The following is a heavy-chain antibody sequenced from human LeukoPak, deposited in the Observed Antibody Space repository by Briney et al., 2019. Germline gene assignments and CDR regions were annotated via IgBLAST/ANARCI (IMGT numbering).Heavy chain of an antibody. J-gene: IGHJ4*02. CDR1: GFTFSNYW. CDR3: ARGSSDWYGIDY. CDR2: INIGGTST. Sequence: SGGSLRLSCAASGFTFSNYWMHWVRQVPGKGLVCVSRINIGGTSTSYADSVKGRFTISRDNAKNALYLQMNSLRAEDTAVYYCARGSSDWYGIDYWGQGALVNVSS. V-gene: IGHV3-74*01. D-gene: IGHD6-19*01.